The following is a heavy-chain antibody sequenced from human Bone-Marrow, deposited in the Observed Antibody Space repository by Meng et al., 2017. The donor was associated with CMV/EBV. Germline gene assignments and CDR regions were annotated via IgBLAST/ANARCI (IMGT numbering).Heavy chain of an antibody. CDR2: IYSGGST. CDR3: ARVSRSTIFGVVNYGMDV. CDR1: GFTVSSNY. V-gene: IGHV3-53*01. J-gene: IGHJ6*02. D-gene: IGHD3-3*01. Sequence: LTCAASGFTVSSNYMSWVRQAPGKGLEWVSVIYSGGSTYYADSVKGRFTISRDNSKNTLYLQMNSLRAEDTAVYYCARVSRSTIFGVVNYGMDVWGQGTMVTVSS.